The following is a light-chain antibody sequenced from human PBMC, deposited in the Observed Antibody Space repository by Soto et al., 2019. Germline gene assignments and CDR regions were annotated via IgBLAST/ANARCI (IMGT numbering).Light chain of an antibody. Sequence: EIQMTQSPSSLSSSVGDTLTLTCQASQSVASNLAWYQQKPGQAPRLLIYGTSTRATGVPARFSGSGSGTDFTLTISSLQAADFAVYHCQHYNNWPITFGQGTRLEIK. V-gene: IGKV3-15*01. CDR3: QHYNNWPIT. CDR1: QSVASN. CDR2: GTS. J-gene: IGKJ5*01.